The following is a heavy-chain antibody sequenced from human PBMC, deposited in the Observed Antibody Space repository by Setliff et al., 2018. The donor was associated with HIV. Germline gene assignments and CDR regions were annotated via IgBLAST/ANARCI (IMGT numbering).Heavy chain of an antibody. V-gene: IGHV1-69*05. CDR1: GGAFSSYA. Sequence: GASVKVSCKASGGAFSSYALSWVRQAPGQGLEWMGGIIPIFGTANYAQKFQGRVTITTDESTSTAYMELSSLRSEDTAVYYCARDRPNCSGGSCRRSYYYGMDVWGQGTTVTVSS. D-gene: IGHD2-15*01. J-gene: IGHJ6*02. CDR3: ARDRPNCSGGSCRRSYYYGMDV. CDR2: IIPIFGTA.